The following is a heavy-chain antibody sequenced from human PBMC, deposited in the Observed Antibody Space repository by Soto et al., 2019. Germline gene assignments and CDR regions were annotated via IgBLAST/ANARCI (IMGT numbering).Heavy chain of an antibody. Sequence: PGGSLRLSCTASGFPFGNFLMSWFRQAPGKGMEWVGFIRSQPYGGTAEYAASVRDRFTISRDDSKGIAYLQMNSLQTEDSGVYYCIGSFPFWGQGTLVTVSS. J-gene: IGHJ4*02. V-gene: IGHV3-49*03. CDR1: GFPFGNFL. D-gene: IGHD3-10*01. CDR3: IGSFPF. CDR2: IRSQPYGGTA.